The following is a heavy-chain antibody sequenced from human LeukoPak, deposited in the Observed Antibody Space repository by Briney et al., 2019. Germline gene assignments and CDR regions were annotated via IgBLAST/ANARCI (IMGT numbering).Heavy chain of an antibody. V-gene: IGHV5-51*01. CDR1: GYSFISYW. Sequence: PGESLQISCKGSGYSFISYWIGWVRQMPGKGLEWMGIIYPGDFDTRYSPSFQGQVTISADKSISTAYLQWSSLKASDTAMYYCARHGRITWSHDAFDIWGQGTMVTVSS. CDR2: IYPGDFDT. D-gene: IGHD6-13*01. J-gene: IGHJ3*02. CDR3: ARHGRITWSHDAFDI.